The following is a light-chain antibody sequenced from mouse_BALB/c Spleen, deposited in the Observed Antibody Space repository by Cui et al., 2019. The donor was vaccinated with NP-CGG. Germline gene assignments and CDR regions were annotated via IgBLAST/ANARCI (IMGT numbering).Light chain of an antibody. CDR3: ALWYSNHWV. J-gene: IGLJ1*01. CDR1: TGAVTTYNY. V-gene: IGLV1*01. Sequence: QAVVTQESALTTSPGETVTITCRSSTGAVTTYNYANWVQEKPDHLFTGLIGGTNNRAPGVPARFSGSLIGDKAALTITGAQTEDEAIYFCALWYSNHWVFGGGTKLTVL. CDR2: GTN.